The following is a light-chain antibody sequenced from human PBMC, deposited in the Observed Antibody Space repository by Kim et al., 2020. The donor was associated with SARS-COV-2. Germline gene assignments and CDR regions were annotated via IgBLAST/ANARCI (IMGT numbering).Light chain of an antibody. J-gene: IGLJ3*02. V-gene: IGLV1-47*02. CDR1: GSNIGKNY. Sequence: PRPMVTPSCNEDGSNIGKNYVHWSKQVPGTTPKLLNYSNKHRPSGVPDRFSGSKSGNSASLAISGLQSEDEADYYCASWDDNLRVFGGGTQLTVL. CDR3: ASWDDNLRV. CDR2: SNK.